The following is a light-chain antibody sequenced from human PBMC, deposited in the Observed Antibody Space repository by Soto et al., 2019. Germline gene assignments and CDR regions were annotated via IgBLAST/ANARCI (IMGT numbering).Light chain of an antibody. CDR1: QSVSNS. CDR3: QQRSNWPPT. V-gene: IGKV3-11*01. Sequence: EIVLTQSPATLSLSPGERVTLSCRASQSVSNSLAWYQQKPGQPPRLLIYDASNRATGIPARFSGSGSGTDFTLTISSLEPEDFALYFCQQRSNWPPTFGGGTKVEIK. J-gene: IGKJ4*01. CDR2: DAS.